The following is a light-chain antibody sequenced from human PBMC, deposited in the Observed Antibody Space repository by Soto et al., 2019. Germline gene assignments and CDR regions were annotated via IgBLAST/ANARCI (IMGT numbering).Light chain of an antibody. Sequence: QSVLTQPPSVSEAPGQRVTISCTGSSSNIGAGYEAHWYQQVPGTAPKLLIYEKNNRPSGVPDLFSGSKSDTSASLAITGRQAEDEAEYYCQSFDSSLSGYVFGTGTKLTVL. V-gene: IGLV1-40*01. CDR1: SSNIGAGYE. J-gene: IGLJ1*01. CDR2: EKN. CDR3: QSFDSSLSGYV.